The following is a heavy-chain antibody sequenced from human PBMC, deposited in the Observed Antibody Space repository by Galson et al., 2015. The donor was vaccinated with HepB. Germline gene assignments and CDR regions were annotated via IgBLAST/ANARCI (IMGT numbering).Heavy chain of an antibody. D-gene: IGHD1-26*01. CDR1: GFTFSTYG. Sequence: SLRLSCAASGFTFSTYGMHWVRQAPGKGLEWVAFISYDGSNKYYADSVKGRFTISRDNSKNTLYLQMNSLRAEDTAVYYCARVGSYYGNYWGQGTLVTVSS. CDR2: ISYDGSNK. CDR3: ARVGSYYGNY. J-gene: IGHJ4*02. V-gene: IGHV3-30*03.